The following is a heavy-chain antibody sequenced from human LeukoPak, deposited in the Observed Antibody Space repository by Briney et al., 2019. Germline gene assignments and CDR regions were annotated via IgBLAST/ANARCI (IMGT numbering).Heavy chain of an antibody. J-gene: IGHJ6*03. CDR2: LYYSGKT. Sequence: SETLSLTCIISDDSISSSTYYWGWIRQPPGKGLEWIGTLYYSGKTYYNPSLKSRVTISIDTSKNQFSLKLSSVTAADTAVYYCARASTVTTVWYYYYYYYMDVWGKGTTVTVSS. D-gene: IGHD4-17*01. CDR3: ARASTVTTVWYYYYYYYMDV. CDR1: DDSISSSTYY. V-gene: IGHV4-39*07.